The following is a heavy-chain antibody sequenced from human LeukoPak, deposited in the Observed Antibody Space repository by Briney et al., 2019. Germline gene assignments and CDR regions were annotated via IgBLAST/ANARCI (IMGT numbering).Heavy chain of an antibody. CDR1: GYTFTSYA. D-gene: IGHD3-22*01. J-gene: IGHJ4*02. CDR3: ARVGTRGEWLLLPDY. CDR2: INAGNGNT. V-gene: IGHV1-3*01. Sequence: ASVKVSYKASGYTFTSYALHWVRQAPGQRLEWMGWINAGNGNTKYSQKFQGRVTITRDTSASTAYMELGSLRSEDTAVYYCARVGTRGEWLLLPDYWGQGTLVTVSS.